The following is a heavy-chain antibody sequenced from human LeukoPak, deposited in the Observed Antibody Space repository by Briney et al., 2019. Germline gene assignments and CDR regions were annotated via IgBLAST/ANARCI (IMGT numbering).Heavy chain of an antibody. V-gene: IGHV4-39*01. CDR2: IYYIGST. J-gene: IGHJ4*02. CDR3: LTMSYTSGWHWNFEY. Sequence: PSETLSLTCTLSGGSVSSSTFFWGWIRQPPGKGLDWIGSIYYIGSTYYNPSLRSRVTMSMDTSKNQLSLKLNSVTAADTAVYYCLTMSYTSGWHWNFEYWGQGALVTVSS. D-gene: IGHD6-19*01. CDR1: GGSVSSSTFF.